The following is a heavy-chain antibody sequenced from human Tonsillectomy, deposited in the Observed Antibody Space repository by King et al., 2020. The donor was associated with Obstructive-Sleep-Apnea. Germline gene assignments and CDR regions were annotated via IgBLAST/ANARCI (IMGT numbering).Heavy chain of an antibody. D-gene: IGHD3-22*01. J-gene: IGHJ2*01. CDR3: SRVNYYDSSCSIYWYFDL. CDR2: IRSSSTNI. Sequence: VQLVESGGGLVKPGGSLRLSCVASGFTFSSYYMDWVRRAPGKGLEWVSSIRSSSTNIYYADSVKGRFTISRDNAKNSLYLQMNSLRAEDTATYYCSRVNYYDSSCSIYWYFDLWGRGTLVTVSS. CDR1: GFTFSSYY. V-gene: IGHV3-21*01.